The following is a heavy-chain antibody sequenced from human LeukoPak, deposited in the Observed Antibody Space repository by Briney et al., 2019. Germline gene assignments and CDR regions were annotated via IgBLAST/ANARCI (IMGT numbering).Heavy chain of an antibody. V-gene: IGHV4-4*02. CDR2: IYHSGST. D-gene: IGHD3-3*01. CDR1: GGSISSSNW. J-gene: IGHJ4*02. CDR3: ARGRGAYYDFWSGYQGNFDY. Sequence: SGTLSLTCAVSGGSISSSNWWSWVRQPPGKGLEWIGEIYHSGSTNYNPSLKSRVTISVDKSKNQFSLKLSSVTAADTAVYYCARGRGAYYDFWSGYQGNFDYWGQGTLVTVSS.